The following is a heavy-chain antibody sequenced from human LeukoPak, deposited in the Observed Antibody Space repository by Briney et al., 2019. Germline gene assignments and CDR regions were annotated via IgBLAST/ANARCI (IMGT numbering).Heavy chain of an antibody. CDR1: GFTFRRYA. V-gene: IGHV3-23*01. J-gene: IGHJ4*02. D-gene: IGHD3-3*01. CDR2: ICGSGGST. Sequence: GGSLRLSCAASGFTFRRYAMSWVRQAPGKGLEWVSAICGSGGSTYYADSAKGRFTISRDNSKNTLYLQMNSLRAEDTAVYYCAKNLHDFWSGYTFDYWGQGTLVTVSS. CDR3: AKNLHDFWSGYTFDY.